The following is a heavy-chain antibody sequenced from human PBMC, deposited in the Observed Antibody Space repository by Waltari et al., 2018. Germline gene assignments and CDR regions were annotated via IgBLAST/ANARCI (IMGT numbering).Heavy chain of an antibody. CDR2: IIPISGSL. CDR3: ARYQTNPLWYFDL. Sequence: QVQLVQSGAEVKKPGSSVKVSCKASGGSFSSYAISCVRQAPGQGLEWMGGIIPISGSLNYAQKFQGRVTITADVSTSTAYMELSSLRSDDTAVYYCARYQTNPLWYFDLWGRGTLVTVSS. J-gene: IGHJ2*01. V-gene: IGHV1-69*12. D-gene: IGHD2-2*01. CDR1: GGSFSSYA.